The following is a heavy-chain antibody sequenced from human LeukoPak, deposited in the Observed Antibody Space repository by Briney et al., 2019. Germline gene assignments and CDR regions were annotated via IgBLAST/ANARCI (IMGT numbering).Heavy chain of an antibody. CDR1: GGSFSGYY. CDR3: AMERGQRGY. V-gene: IGHV4-34*01. J-gene: IGHJ4*02. Sequence: SETLSLTCAVYGGSFSGYYWSWIRQAPGKGLEWIGEINHSGSTNYNPSLKSRVTISVDTSKNQFSLKLSSVTAADTAVYYCAMERGQRGYWGQGTLVTVSS. D-gene: IGHD1-1*01. CDR2: INHSGST.